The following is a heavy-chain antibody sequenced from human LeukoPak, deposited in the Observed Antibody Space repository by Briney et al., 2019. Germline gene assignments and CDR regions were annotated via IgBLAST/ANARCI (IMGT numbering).Heavy chain of an antibody. J-gene: IGHJ4*02. D-gene: IGHD3-10*01. CDR1: GFTFSSYN. V-gene: IGHV3-20*04. Sequence: GGSLRLSCAASGFTFSSYNMNWVRQAPGKGLEWVSGINWSGGSTGYADSVKGRFTISRDNAKNSLYLQMNSLRAEDTALYYCARGSATYYRYFDYWGQGILVTVSS. CDR2: INWSGGST. CDR3: ARGSATYYRYFDY.